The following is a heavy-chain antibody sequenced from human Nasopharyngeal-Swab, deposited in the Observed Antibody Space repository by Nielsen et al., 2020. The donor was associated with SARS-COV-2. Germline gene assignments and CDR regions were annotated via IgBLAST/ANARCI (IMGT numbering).Heavy chain of an antibody. J-gene: IGHJ4*02. CDR2: IYYSGST. D-gene: IGHD6-13*01. CDR1: GGSISSGGYY. Sequence: LRLSCTVSGGSISSGGYYWSWIRQHPGKGLEWIGYIYYSGSTYYNPSLKSRVTISVDTSKNQFSLKLSSVTAADTAVYYCARVSSSWDAYYWGQGTLVTVSS. CDR3: ARVSSSWDAYY. V-gene: IGHV4-31*03.